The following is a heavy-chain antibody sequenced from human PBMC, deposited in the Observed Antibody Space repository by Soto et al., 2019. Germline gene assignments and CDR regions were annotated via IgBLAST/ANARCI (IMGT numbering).Heavy chain of an antibody. CDR3: AKAVGYCSSTSCREYYYYYGMDV. Sequence: PGGSLRLSCAASGFTFSSYGMHWVRQAPGKGLEWVAVISYDGSNKYYADSVKGRFTISRDNPKNTAYLQMNSLRAEDTAVYYCAKAVGYCSSTSCREYYYYYGMDVWGQGTTVTVSS. CDR1: GFTFSSYG. V-gene: IGHV3-30*18. J-gene: IGHJ6*02. CDR2: ISYDGSNK. D-gene: IGHD2-2*01.